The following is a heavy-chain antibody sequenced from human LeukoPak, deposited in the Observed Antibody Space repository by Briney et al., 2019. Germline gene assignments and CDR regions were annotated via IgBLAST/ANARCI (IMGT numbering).Heavy chain of an antibody. D-gene: IGHD6-19*01. J-gene: IGHJ6*02. V-gene: IGHV1-69*04. CDR2: IIPILGIA. Sequence: GSSVKVSCTASGGTFSSYAISWVRQAPGQGLEWMGRIIPILGIANYAQKFQGRVTITADKSTSTAYMELSSLRSEDTAVYYCARDLENYSSGWQAGLYYYYGMDVWGQGTTVTVSS. CDR3: ARDLENYSSGWQAGLYYYYGMDV. CDR1: GGTFSSYA.